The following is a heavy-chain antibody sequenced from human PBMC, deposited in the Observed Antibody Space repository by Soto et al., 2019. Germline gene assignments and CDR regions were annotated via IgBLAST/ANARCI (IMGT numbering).Heavy chain of an antibody. J-gene: IGHJ4*02. CDR2: ISGYNGNT. Sequence: QVQLVQSGAEVKKPGASVKVSCKTSGYTFTSYGVSWGRQAPGQGLEWVGWISGYNGNTNYAQKLQGRVTMTTDTSTATAYMELRGLRSDDTAIYSCARGYFDYWGQGTLVTVSS. CDR1: GYTFTSYG. V-gene: IGHV1-18*04. CDR3: ARGYFDY.